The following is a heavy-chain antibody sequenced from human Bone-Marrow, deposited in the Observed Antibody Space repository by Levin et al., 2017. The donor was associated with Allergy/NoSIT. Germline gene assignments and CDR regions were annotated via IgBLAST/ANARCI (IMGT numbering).Heavy chain of an antibody. D-gene: IGHD3-9*01. CDR1: GFTFSSYA. V-gene: IGHV3-23*01. CDR3: AKVAFDWFSDYYYGMDV. J-gene: IGHJ6*02. Sequence: GESLKISCAASGFTFSSYAMSWVRQAPGKGLEWVSAISGSGGSTYYADSVKGRFTISRDNSKNTLYLQMNSLRAEDTAVYYCAKVAFDWFSDYYYGMDVWGQGTTVTVSS. CDR2: ISGSGGST.